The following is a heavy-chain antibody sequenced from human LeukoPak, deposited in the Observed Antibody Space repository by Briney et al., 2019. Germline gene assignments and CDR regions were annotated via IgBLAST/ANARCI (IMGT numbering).Heavy chain of an antibody. CDR2: ISSSSSYI. CDR1: GFTFSSYS. V-gene: IGHV3-21*01. J-gene: IGHJ4*02. CDR3: ATPPLCSSTSCKYSKRDY. Sequence: GGSLRLSCAASGFTFSSYSMNWVRQAPGKGLGWVSSISSSSSYIYYADSVKGRFTISRDNAKNSLYLQMNSLRAEDTAVYYCATPPLCSSTSCKYSKRDYWGQGTLVTVSS. D-gene: IGHD2-2*01.